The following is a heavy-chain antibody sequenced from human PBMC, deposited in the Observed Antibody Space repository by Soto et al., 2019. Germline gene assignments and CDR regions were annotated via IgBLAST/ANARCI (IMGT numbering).Heavy chain of an antibody. J-gene: IGHJ4*02. CDR1: GFTFSDYS. D-gene: IGHD1-26*01. Sequence: EVQLVESGGGLVQPGGSLRLSCAASGFTFSDYSMKWVRQAPGKGLEWVSSISSSSTYIFYADSVKGRFTISRDNXKNALYLQMNSLRAEDTAVYYCARVAVGNTYRFDCWGQGTPVTVSS. CDR3: ARVAVGNTYRFDC. V-gene: IGHV3-21*01. CDR2: ISSSSTYI.